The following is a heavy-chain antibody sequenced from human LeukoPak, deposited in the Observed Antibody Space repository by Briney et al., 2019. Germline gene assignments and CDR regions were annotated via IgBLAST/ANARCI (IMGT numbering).Heavy chain of an antibody. CDR1: GGSISDYY. J-gene: IGHJ5*02. Sequence: SETLSLTCTVSGGSISDYYWSWVRQPPGKGLEWLGFIYYSGSTHYNPSLKSRVIISLDMSKNHFSLKLSSVTAADTAVYYCARCFSSSWYNGWFDPWGQGTLVTVSS. CDR3: ARCFSSSWYNGWFDP. CDR2: IYYSGST. V-gene: IGHV4-59*08. D-gene: IGHD6-13*01.